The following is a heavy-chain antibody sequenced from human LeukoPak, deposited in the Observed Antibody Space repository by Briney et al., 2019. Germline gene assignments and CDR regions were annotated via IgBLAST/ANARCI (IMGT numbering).Heavy chain of an antibody. J-gene: IGHJ6*02. CDR2: ISYSGST. Sequence: SETLSLTCTVSGGSFSSGNYYWSWIRQPPGKGLEWIGYISYSGSTNYNPSLKSRVTISVDTSKNQFSLKLSSVTAADTAVYYCARGGYSYYYGMDVWGQGTTVTVSS. V-gene: IGHV4-61*01. CDR1: GGSFSSGNYY. CDR3: ARGGYSYYYGMDV. D-gene: IGHD5-18*01.